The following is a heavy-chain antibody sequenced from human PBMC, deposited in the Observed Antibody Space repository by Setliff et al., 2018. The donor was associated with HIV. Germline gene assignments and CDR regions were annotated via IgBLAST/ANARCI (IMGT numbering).Heavy chain of an antibody. D-gene: IGHD2-2*02. CDR1: GGSFSGYY. CDR3: ARHLEYRGAYYYYYMDV. CDR2: IYHSGST. J-gene: IGHJ6*03. V-gene: IGHV4-34*01. Sequence: PSETLSLTCAVYGGSFSGYYWGWIRQPPGKGLEWIGSIYHSGSTFYDPSLKSRVTISIDMSKNQFSLKLSSVTAADTAVYYCARHLEYRGAYYYYYMDVWGKGTTVTVS.